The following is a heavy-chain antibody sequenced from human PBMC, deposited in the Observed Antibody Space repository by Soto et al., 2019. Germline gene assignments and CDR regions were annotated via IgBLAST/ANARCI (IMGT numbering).Heavy chain of an antibody. V-gene: IGHV1-8*01. CDR1: GYTFTSYD. Sequence: QVQLVQSGAEVKKPGASVKVSCKASGYTFTSYDINWVRQATGQGLEWMGWMNPNSGNTGYAQKXXGXXTMTRNTSISTAYMELSSLRSEDMAVYYCAREKGLNWTDDFWGQGTLVTVSS. J-gene: IGHJ4*02. CDR2: MNPNSGNT. CDR3: AREKGLNWTDDF. D-gene: IGHD1-1*01.